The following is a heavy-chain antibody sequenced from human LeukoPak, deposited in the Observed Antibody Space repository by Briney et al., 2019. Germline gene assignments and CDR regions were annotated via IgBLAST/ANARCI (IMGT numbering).Heavy chain of an antibody. CDR1: GFTFSSYA. J-gene: IGHJ4*02. D-gene: IGHD1-26*01. Sequence: GGSLRLSCAASGFTFSSYAMSWVRQAPGKGLEWVSAISGSGGSTYYADSVKGRFTISRDNSKNTLYLQMNSLRAEDTAVYYCAKGLKGGSYYYYFDYWGQGTLVTVSS. V-gene: IGHV3-23*01. CDR2: ISGSGGST. CDR3: AKGLKGGSYYYYFDY.